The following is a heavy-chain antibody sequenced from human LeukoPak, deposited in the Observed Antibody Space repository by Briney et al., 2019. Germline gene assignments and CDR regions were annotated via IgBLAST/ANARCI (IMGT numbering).Heavy chain of an antibody. Sequence: GRSLSLSCAASGFTFSSYAMHWVRQAPGKGLEWVAVISYDGSNKYYADSVKGRFTISRDNYKNTLYLQMNSLRAEDTAVYYCAREQLWLLTDYWNQGNLVTVSS. CDR1: GFTFSSYA. V-gene: IGHV3-30-3*01. J-gene: IGHJ4*02. CDR3: AREQLWLLTDY. CDR2: ISYDGSNK. D-gene: IGHD5-18*01.